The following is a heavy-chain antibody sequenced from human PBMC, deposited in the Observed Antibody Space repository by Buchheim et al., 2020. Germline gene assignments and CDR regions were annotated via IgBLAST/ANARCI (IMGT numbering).Heavy chain of an antibody. V-gene: IGHV3-23*01. CDR2: ISASGGDT. D-gene: IGHD3/OR15-3a*01. CDR1: GFTFSSYA. CDR3: ARTGQFDY. J-gene: IGHJ4*02. Sequence: EVQLLESGGGLVQPGGSLRLSCAASGFTFSSYAMSWVRQAPGKGLEWVSLISASGGDTKYTDSVKGRFTIPRDNSKNTLYLQMNSLRAEDTATYNCARTGQFDYWGQGTL.